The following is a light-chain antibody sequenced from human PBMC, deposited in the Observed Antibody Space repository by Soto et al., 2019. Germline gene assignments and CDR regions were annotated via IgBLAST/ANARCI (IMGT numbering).Light chain of an antibody. CDR3: QQRSNWPPIT. CDR2: DAS. Sequence: ETVFTQSPAPLSLSPGERATPPCRASQSVSSYLAWYQQKPGQAPRLLIYDASNRATGIPARFSGSGSGTDFTLTISTLEPEDFAVYYCQQRSNWPPITFGQGTRLEIK. J-gene: IGKJ5*01. CDR1: QSVSSY. V-gene: IGKV3-11*01.